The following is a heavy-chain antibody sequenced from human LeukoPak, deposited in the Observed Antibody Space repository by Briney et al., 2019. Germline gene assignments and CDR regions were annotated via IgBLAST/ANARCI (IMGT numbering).Heavy chain of an antibody. J-gene: IGHJ6*02. Sequence: GASVKVSCKASGGTFSSYAISWVRQAPGQGLEWMGGIIPIFGTANYAQKFQGRVTMTRDTSTSTVYMELSSLRSEDTAVYYCAREWMGYYGSGPAIFFYFGMDVWGQGTTVTVSS. D-gene: IGHD3-10*01. V-gene: IGHV1-69*05. CDR3: AREWMGYYGSGPAIFFYFGMDV. CDR1: GGTFSSYA. CDR2: IIPIFGTA.